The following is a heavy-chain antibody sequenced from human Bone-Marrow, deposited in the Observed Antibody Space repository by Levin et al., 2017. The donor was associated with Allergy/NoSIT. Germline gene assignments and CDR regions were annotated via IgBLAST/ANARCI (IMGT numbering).Heavy chain of an antibody. J-gene: IGHJ6*02. V-gene: IGHV1-69*13. D-gene: IGHD6-13*01. CDR1: GGTFSSYA. CDR2: IIPIFGTA. CDR3: ARDSSSGKIEYGMDV. Sequence: SVKVSCKASGGTFSSYAISWVRQAPGQGLEWMGGIIPIFGTANYAQKFQGRVTITADESTSTAYMELSSLRSEDTAVYYCARDSSSGKIEYGMDVWGQGTTVTVSS.